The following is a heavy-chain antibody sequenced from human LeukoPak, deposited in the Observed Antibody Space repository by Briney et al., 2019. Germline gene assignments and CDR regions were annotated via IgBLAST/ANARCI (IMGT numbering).Heavy chain of an antibody. CDR1: GYTFTSSE. CDR2: LNPNSGNT. J-gene: IGHJ3*02. D-gene: IGHD3-16*02. CDR3: ARAPSRSFDI. V-gene: IGHV1-8*03. Sequence: ASVRVSCKASGYTFTSSEIHWVRQAPGQGLEWMGWLNPNSGNTGYAQKFQGRVTFTRGSSTSTAYMEVTRLRSEDTTVHYCARAPSRSFDIWGQGTMVTVSS.